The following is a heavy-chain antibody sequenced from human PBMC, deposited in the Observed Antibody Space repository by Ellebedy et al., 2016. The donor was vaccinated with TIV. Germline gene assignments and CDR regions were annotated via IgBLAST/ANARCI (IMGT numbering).Heavy chain of an antibody. Sequence: GGSLRLXXKGSGYIFTSYWIGWVRQMPGRGLEYMGIIYPADSDTRYSPSFQGQVTISADKSISTAYLQWSSLKASDTAMYYCARLGITVAGLISAGGDIWGQGTMVTVSS. CDR2: IYPADSDT. V-gene: IGHV5-51*01. D-gene: IGHD6-19*01. CDR1: GYIFTSYW. J-gene: IGHJ3*02. CDR3: ARLGITVAGLISAGGDI.